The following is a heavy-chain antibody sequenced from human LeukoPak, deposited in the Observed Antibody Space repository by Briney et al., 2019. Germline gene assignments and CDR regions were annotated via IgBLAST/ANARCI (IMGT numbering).Heavy chain of an antibody. J-gene: IGHJ4*02. Sequence: PGGSLRLSCAASGFTFSNAWMSWVRQAPGKGLEGVGRIKSKSDGGTADFAAPLKGRFTMSRDDSKNALYLQMNSLKTEDTAVYYCATYTSSYSDYWGQGTLVTVSS. D-gene: IGHD3-22*01. CDR2: IKSKSDGGTA. V-gene: IGHV3-15*01. CDR1: GFTFSNAW. CDR3: ATYTSSYSDY.